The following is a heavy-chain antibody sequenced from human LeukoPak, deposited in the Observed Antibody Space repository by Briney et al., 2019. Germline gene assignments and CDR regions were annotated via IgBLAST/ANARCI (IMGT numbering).Heavy chain of an antibody. CDR2: IKQDGSEK. V-gene: IGHV3-7*01. D-gene: IGHD3-3*01. J-gene: IGHJ4*02. CDR3: ARASGGITIFGVVSY. CDR1: GFTFSNYW. Sequence: GGSLRLSCVASGFTFSNYWMSWVRQAPGKGLEWVANIKQDGSEKYYVDSVKGRFTISRDNAKNSLYLQMNSLRAEDTAVYYCARASGGITIFGVVSYWGQGTLVTVSS.